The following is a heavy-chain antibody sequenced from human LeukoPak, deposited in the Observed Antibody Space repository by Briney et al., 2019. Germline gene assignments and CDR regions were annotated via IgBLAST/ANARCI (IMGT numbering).Heavy chain of an antibody. J-gene: IGHJ4*02. D-gene: IGHD4-17*01. V-gene: IGHV3-30*02. CDR2: IRYDGSNK. CDR3: AKYPATSTVTYYFDY. CDR1: GFTFSSYG. Sequence: GGSLRLSCAASGFTFSSYGMHWVRQAPGKGLEWVAFIRYDGSNKYYADSVKGRFTISRDNSKNTLYLQMNSLRAEDTAVYYCAKYPATSTVTYYFDYWGQGTLVTVPS.